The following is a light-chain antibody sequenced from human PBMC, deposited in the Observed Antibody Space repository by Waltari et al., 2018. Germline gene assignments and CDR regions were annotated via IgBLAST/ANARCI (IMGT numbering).Light chain of an antibody. Sequence: QSALTQPASVSGSPGQSITISCTGTSSDIGGYNRVSWYQQHPGKAPKLIIFDVTKRPSGVSNRFSGSKSGNTASLTISGVQAEDEADDYCCSYATGSSYVFGTGTKVTVL. CDR1: SSDIGGYNR. CDR3: CSYATGSSYV. CDR2: DVT. V-gene: IGLV2-23*02. J-gene: IGLJ1*01.